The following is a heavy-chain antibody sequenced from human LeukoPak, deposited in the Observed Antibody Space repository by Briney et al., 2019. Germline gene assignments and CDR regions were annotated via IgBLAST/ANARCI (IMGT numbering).Heavy chain of an antibody. V-gene: IGHV4-38-2*02. J-gene: IGHJ6*03. CDR3: ARDTSDYYYDSRGYSRAFYYTDV. CDR2: IYHSGTT. Sequence: PSETLSLTCAASGYSISSGYFWGWIRQPPGKGLEWIGTIYHSGTTYYNPSLKSRATTSADTSKNEFSLRLTSLTAADTAVYYCARDTSDYYYDSRGYSRAFYYTDVWGKGTTVTVSS. CDR1: GYSISSGYF. D-gene: IGHD3-22*01.